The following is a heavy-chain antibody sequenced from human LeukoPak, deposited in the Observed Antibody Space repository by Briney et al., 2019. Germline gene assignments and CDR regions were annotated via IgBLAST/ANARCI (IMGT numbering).Heavy chain of an antibody. CDR1: GFTFSSYW. CDR3: ARDSWFGELSSFDY. Sequence: GGSLRLSCAASGFTFSSYWMSWVRQAPGKGLEWVANIKQDGSEKYYVDSVKGRFTISRDNAKNSLYLQMNSLRAEDTAVYYCARDSWFGELSSFDYWGQGTLVTVSS. D-gene: IGHD3-10*01. J-gene: IGHJ4*02. V-gene: IGHV3-7*01. CDR2: IKQDGSEK.